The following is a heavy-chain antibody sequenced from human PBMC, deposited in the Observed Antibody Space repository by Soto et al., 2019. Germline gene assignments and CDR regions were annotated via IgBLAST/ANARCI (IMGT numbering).Heavy chain of an antibody. Sequence: ASVKVSCKASGYTFTSYGISWVRQAPGQGLEWMGWISAYNGNTNYAQKLQGRVTMTTDTSTSTAYMELRSLRSDDTAVYYCARDAEDVILLYSGYYYYGMDVWGQGTTVTVSS. D-gene: IGHD2-2*02. CDR1: GYTFTSYG. CDR2: ISAYNGNT. J-gene: IGHJ6*02. CDR3: ARDAEDVILLYSGYYYYGMDV. V-gene: IGHV1-18*01.